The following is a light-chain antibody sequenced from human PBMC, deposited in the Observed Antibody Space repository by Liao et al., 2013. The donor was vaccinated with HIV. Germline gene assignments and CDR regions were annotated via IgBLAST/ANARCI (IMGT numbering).Light chain of an antibody. V-gene: IGLV3-21*01. J-gene: IGLJ1*01. CDR3: QAWDSSTETLYV. CDR2: YNS. CDR1: NIGGKS. Sequence: SYELTQPPSVSVAPGKAAAISCGGNNIGGKSVHWYQQKPGQAPVLVIYYNSDRPSGIPERFSGSKSGNTATLTIRGAQAMDEADYYCQAWDSSTETLYVFGTGTKVTVL.